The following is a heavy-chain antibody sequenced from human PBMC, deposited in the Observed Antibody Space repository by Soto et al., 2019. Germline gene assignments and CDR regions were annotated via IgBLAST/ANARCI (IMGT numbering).Heavy chain of an antibody. V-gene: IGHV4-39*01. D-gene: IGHD3-9*01. Sequence: QLQLQESGPGLVKPSETLSLTCTVSGGSISSSSYYWGWIRQPPGKGLEWIGSIYYSGSTYYNPSLQRRVTISLDTSKNQFALKLSSVTAADTDVYYCACTYYDILTGYNPYGMDVWGQGTTVTVSS. CDR2: IYYSGST. J-gene: IGHJ6*02. CDR1: GGSISSSSYY. CDR3: ACTYYDILTGYNPYGMDV.